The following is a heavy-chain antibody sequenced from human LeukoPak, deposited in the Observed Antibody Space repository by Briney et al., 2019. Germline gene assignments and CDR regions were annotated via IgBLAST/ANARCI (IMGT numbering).Heavy chain of an antibody. J-gene: IGHJ6*03. CDR3: ARDRGLDIAAAGKFRHYYYYMDI. CDR1: GYTFTGYY. Sequence: ASVKVSCKASGYTFTGYYMHWVRQAPGQGLEWMGWINRNSGGTNYAQKFQGRVTMTRDTSISTAYMELSRLRSDDTAVYYCARDRGLDIAAAGKFRHYYYYMDIWGKGTTVTVFS. CDR2: INRNSGGT. D-gene: IGHD6-13*01. V-gene: IGHV1-2*02.